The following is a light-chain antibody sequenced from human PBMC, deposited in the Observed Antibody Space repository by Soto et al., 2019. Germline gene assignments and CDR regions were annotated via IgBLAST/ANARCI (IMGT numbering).Light chain of an antibody. Sequence: QSVLTQPASVSGSPGQSITISCTGTSSDVGGYNYVSWYQQHPGKAPKLMIYEVSNRPSGVSNRFSGSKSGNTASLTISGLQAEDEADYYCSSYRSSSTYVFGTGTKLT. CDR2: EVS. CDR1: SSDVGGYNY. CDR3: SSYRSSSTYV. V-gene: IGLV2-14*01. J-gene: IGLJ1*01.